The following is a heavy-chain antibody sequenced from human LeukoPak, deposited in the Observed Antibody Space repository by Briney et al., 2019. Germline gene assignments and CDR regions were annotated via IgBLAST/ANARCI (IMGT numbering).Heavy chain of an antibody. CDR2: ISSSGSAI. J-gene: IGHJ4*02. CDR3: ARGGSLGY. Sequence: GGSLSLSCAASGFTFSSCEMNWVRQAPGKGLEWVSKISSSGSAIYYADSVKGRFTISRDNAKSTLYLQMNSLRVEDTAVYYCARGGSLGYWGQGTLVTVSS. V-gene: IGHV3-48*03. D-gene: IGHD6-19*01. CDR1: GFTFSSCE.